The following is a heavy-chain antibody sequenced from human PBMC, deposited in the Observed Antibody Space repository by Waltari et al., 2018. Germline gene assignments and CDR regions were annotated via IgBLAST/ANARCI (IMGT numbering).Heavy chain of an antibody. CDR2: INHSGST. CDR1: GGSFSGYY. CDR3: ARGRSSWYGYYYMDV. Sequence: QVQLQQWGAGLLKPSETLSLTCAVYGGSFSGYYWSWIRPPPGKGLEWIGEINHSGSTNYNPSLKSRVTISVDTSKNQFSLKLSSVTAADTAVYYCARGRSSWYGYYYMDVWGKGTTVTVSS. V-gene: IGHV4-34*01. D-gene: IGHD6-13*01. J-gene: IGHJ6*03.